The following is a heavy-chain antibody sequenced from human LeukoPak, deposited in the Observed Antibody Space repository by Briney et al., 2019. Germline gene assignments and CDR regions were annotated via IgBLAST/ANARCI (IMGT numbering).Heavy chain of an antibody. D-gene: IGHD3-22*01. CDR2: ISSRSSTI. CDR3: ARDPDDGSGYPHPYFDY. V-gene: IGHV3-48*01. J-gene: IGHJ4*02. Sequence: PGGSLRLSCAASGFTFSSYSMNWVRQAPGKGLEWVSYISSRSSTIYYADSVKGRFTISRDNAKNSLYLQMNSLRAEDTAVYYCARDPDDGSGYPHPYFDYWGQGTLVTVSS. CDR1: GFTFSSYS.